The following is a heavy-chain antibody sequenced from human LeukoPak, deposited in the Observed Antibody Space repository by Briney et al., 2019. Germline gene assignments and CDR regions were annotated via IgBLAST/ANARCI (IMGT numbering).Heavy chain of an antibody. V-gene: IGHV4-38-2*02. CDR3: ARRRRDGYNLGGLFDY. Sequence: SETLSLTCTVSGYSISSGYYWGWIRQSPGKGLEWIGEINHSGRTNYNPSLKSRVTISVDTSKNQFSLKLSSVTAADTAVYYCARRRRDGYNLGGLFDYWGQGTLVTVSS. J-gene: IGHJ4*02. CDR1: GYSISSGYY. CDR2: INHSGRT. D-gene: IGHD5-24*01.